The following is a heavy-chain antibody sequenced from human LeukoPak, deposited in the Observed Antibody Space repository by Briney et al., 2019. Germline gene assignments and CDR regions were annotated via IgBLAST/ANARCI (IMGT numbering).Heavy chain of an antibody. J-gene: IGHJ1*01. CDR1: GFTLNNAW. CDR2: IKRETDGGTI. CDR3: TTDRYYDNSELQFQH. Sequence: GGSLRLSCAASGFTLNNAWMSWVRQAPGKGLEWLGRIKRETDGGTIDYAAPVKGRFTISRDDLRNTLYLQMDSLKIEDTAVYYCTTDRYYDNSELQFQHWGQGTLVTVSS. D-gene: IGHD3-22*01. V-gene: IGHV3-15*01.